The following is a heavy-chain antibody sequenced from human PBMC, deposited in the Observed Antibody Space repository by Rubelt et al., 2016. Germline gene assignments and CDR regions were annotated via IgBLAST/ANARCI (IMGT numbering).Heavy chain of an antibody. J-gene: IGHJ4*02. CDR2: ISSNGGST. CDR1: GFTLSSHT. D-gene: IGHD6-19*01. CDR3: VRMVTIGWFFDY. Sequence: EVQLVESGGGLVQPGGSVRLSCSASGFTLSSHTMHWVRQAPGKGLEYVSGISSNGGSTNYADPVKGRFTISRDNSKNTLYLQMSSRRPDDTAVYYCVRMVTIGWFFDYWGQGTLVSVSS. V-gene: IGHV3-64D*09.